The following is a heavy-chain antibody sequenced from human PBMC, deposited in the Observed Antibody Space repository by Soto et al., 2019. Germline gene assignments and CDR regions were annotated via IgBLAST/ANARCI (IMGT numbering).Heavy chain of an antibody. Sequence: SETLSLTCTVSGGSISSYYWSWIRQPPGKGLEWIGYIYYSGSTNYNPSLKSRVTISVDTSKNQFSLKLSSVTAADTAVYYCAREDYGDYVGYFQHWGQGTLVTVSS. CDR1: GGSISSYY. CDR3: AREDYGDYVGYFQH. V-gene: IGHV4-59*01. D-gene: IGHD4-17*01. CDR2: IYYSGST. J-gene: IGHJ1*01.